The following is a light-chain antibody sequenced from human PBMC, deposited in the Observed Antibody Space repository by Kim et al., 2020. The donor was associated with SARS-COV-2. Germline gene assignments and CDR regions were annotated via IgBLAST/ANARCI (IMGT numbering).Light chain of an antibody. Sequence: SSELTQDPAVSVALGQTVRITCQGDSLRSYYASWYQQKPGQDPVLVIYGKNNRPSGIPDRFSGSSSGNTASLTITGAQAEDEADYYCNSRDSSGNHLRVV. CDR2: GKN. V-gene: IGLV3-19*01. CDR3: NSRDSSGNHLRVV. CDR1: SLRSYY. J-gene: IGLJ2*01.